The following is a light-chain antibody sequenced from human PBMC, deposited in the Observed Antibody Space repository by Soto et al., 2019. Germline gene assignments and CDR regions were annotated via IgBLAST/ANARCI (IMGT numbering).Light chain of an antibody. V-gene: IGKV3-11*01. Sequence: EIVLTQSPATLSLSPGERATLSCRASQSVSSYLAWYQQKPGQAPRLLIYDASNRATGIPARFSGSGSGTDFTLTISSLEPEDFAVYYCQQRSKKLTFGGGTKV. CDR1: QSVSSY. CDR2: DAS. J-gene: IGKJ4*01. CDR3: QQRSKKLT.